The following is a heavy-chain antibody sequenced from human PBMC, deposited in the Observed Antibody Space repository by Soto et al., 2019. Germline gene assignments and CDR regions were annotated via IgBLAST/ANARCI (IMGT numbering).Heavy chain of an antibody. Sequence: QVQLVQSGAEVKKPGSSVKVSCKASGGPFNNNIITWVRQAPGQGLEWMGKIIPILGAPSYAPKFQGRVTITADTSTRTVYLDVRSLSIEDTAVYYCVRPGDDMTQREPDAFDMWGQGTMVTVSS. CDR1: GGPFNNNI. D-gene: IGHD1-26*01. CDR2: IIPILGAP. V-gene: IGHV1-69*08. J-gene: IGHJ3*02. CDR3: VRPGDDMTQREPDAFDM.